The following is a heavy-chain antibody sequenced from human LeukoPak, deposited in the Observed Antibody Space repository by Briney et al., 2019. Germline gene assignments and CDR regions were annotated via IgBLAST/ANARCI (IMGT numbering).Heavy chain of an antibody. Sequence: SETLSLTCTVSGGSIRSSSYYWGWIRQPPGKGLEWIGSIYYSGNTYYNPSLKSRVAISVDTSKNQFFLKLSSVTAADTAVYYCARATTDYDSSGYYPDYFDYWGQGTLVTVSS. J-gene: IGHJ4*02. CDR3: ARATTDYDSSGYYPDYFDY. V-gene: IGHV4-39*01. D-gene: IGHD3-22*01. CDR2: IYYSGNT. CDR1: GGSIRSSSYY.